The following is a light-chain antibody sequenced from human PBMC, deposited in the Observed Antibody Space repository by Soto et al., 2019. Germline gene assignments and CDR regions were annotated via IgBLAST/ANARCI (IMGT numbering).Light chain of an antibody. CDR2: DAS. Sequence: AIPLTQSPSSLSASAGDRVTITCRPSQGINNALAWFQQKPGKAPNLLIYDASSLESGVPSRFSGSGSGTDFTLTISSLQPEDFATYYCQQFNSYPFTFGPGTKVDIK. J-gene: IGKJ3*01. CDR3: QQFNSYPFT. V-gene: IGKV1-13*02. CDR1: QGINNA.